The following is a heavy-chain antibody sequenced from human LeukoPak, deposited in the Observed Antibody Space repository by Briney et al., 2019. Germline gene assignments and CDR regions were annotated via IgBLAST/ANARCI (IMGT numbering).Heavy chain of an antibody. Sequence: GGSLRLSCAASGFTFDDYGMTWVRQAPGKGLEWVSGINWNGGSTGYSDSVKGRFTISRDGAKNSLFLQMNNLRAEDTALYYCARFEGGSYYGTVDYWGQGTLVTVSS. CDR3: ARFEGGSYYGTVDY. V-gene: IGHV3-20*04. J-gene: IGHJ4*02. D-gene: IGHD1-26*01. CDR2: INWNGGST. CDR1: GFTFDDYG.